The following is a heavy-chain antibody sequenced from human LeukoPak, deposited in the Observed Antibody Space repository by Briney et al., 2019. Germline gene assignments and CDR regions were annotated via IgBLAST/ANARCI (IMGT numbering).Heavy chain of an antibody. D-gene: IGHD2-2*02. Sequence: SETLSLTCAVYGGSFSGYYWSWIRQPPGKGLEWIGEINHSGSTNYNPSLKSRVNISVDTSKNQFSLKLSSVTAADTAVYYCARGYCSSTSCYTYGMDVWGQGTTVTVAS. CDR2: INHSGST. CDR3: ARGYCSSTSCYTYGMDV. J-gene: IGHJ6*02. V-gene: IGHV4-34*01. CDR1: GGSFSGYY.